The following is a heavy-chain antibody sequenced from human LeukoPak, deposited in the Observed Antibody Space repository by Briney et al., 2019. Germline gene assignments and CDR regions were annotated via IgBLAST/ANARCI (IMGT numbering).Heavy chain of an antibody. CDR2: INPSGGST. D-gene: IGHD2-21*01. V-gene: IGHV1-46*01. J-gene: IGHJ4*02. CDR3: ARGTGGNGDGGLIAY. CDR1: GYTFTSYY. Sequence: ASVKVSFKASGYTFTSYYMHWVGQAPGQGLEWMGTINPSGGSTSYAQKFQGRVTMTRDTSTSTVYMELSSLRSEDTAVYYCARGTGGNGDGGLIAYWGQGTLVTVSS.